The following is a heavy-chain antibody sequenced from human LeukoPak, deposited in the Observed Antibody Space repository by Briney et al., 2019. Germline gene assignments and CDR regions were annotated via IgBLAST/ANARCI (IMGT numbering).Heavy chain of an antibody. CDR1: GFTFSSYG. CDR2: ISGSGGYI. V-gene: IGHV3-23*01. Sequence: GGSLRLSCAASGFTFSSYGMNWVRQAPGTGLEWVSAISGSGGYIYYADSVKGRFTISRDNSKNTLYLQMNSLRAEDTAVYYCAKERHDYDGPRLYFDYWGQGTLVTVSS. D-gene: IGHD4-23*01. J-gene: IGHJ4*02. CDR3: AKERHDYDGPRLYFDY.